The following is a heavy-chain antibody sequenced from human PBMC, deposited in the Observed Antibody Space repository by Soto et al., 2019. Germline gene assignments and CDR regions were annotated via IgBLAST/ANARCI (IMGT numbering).Heavy chain of an antibody. V-gene: IGHV3-48*02. CDR3: ARSCTGGGCYRQIDY. CDR1: GFTFTSHS. J-gene: IGHJ4*02. D-gene: IGHD2-8*02. CDR2: ITSGSTTI. Sequence: GGSLRLSCAASGFTFTSHSMNWVRQVPGRGLEWISYITSGSTTIYYGDSVKGRFTISRDNAKNSVYLQMSSLRDEDTAVYYCARSCTGGGCYRQIDYWGQGTLVTVSS.